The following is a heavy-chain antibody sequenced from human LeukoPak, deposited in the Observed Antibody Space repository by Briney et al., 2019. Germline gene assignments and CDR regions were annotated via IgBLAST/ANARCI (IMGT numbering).Heavy chain of an antibody. J-gene: IGHJ4*01. Sequence: SETLSLTCTVSGGSISSFYWSWIRQPAGRGLEWIGHIYTSGSTNYNPSLNIRVTISGDKSKNQFTLKLTALTAADTAVYYCARRQVLDYWGHGILVTVSS. CDR3: ARRQVLDY. V-gene: IGHV4-4*07. CDR1: GGSISSFY. CDR2: IYTSGST.